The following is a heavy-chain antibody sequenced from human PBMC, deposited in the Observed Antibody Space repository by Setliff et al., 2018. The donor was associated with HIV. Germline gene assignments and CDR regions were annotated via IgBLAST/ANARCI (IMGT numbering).Heavy chain of an antibody. CDR1: GGSLSGYY. V-gene: IGHV4-59*01. J-gene: IGHJ4*02. CDR3: ARGVNFDY. CDR2: IYIYNSGST. Sequence: SETLSLTCSVSGGSLSGYYWSWIRQPPGKGLEWIGYIYIYNSGSTNYNPSLTSRVTISVDMSRNQFSLKLTSVTAADTAIYYCARGVNFDYWGQGTQVTVS. D-gene: IGHD3-3*01.